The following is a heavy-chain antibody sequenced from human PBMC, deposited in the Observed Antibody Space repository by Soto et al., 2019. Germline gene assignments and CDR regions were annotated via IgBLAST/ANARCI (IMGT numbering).Heavy chain of an antibody. Sequence: SETVSLTCTVSGGSISSSSYYWVWIRQPPGKGLEWIGSIYYSGSTYYNPSLKIRATISVDTSKNQFSLKLSSVTAAVTAVYYCARHEFSYFYYCAQGTLVTVSS. CDR2: IYYSGST. J-gene: IGHJ4*02. V-gene: IGHV4-39*01. CDR1: GGSISSSSYY. CDR3: ARHEFSYFYY.